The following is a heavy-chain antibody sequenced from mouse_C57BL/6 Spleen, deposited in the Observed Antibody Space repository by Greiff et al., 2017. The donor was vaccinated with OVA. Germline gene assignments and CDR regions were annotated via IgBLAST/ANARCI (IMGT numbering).Heavy chain of an antibody. Sequence: QVQLQQPGTELVKPGASVKLSCKASGYTFTSYWMHWVKQRPGQGLEWIGNINPSNGGTNYNEKFKSKATLTVDKSSSTAYMQLSSLTSEDSAVYYCARGGNAYDGSSSYYYAMDYWGQGTSVTVSS. CDR2: INPSNGGT. D-gene: IGHD1-1*01. CDR1: GYTFTSYW. CDR3: ARGGNAYDGSSSYYYAMDY. V-gene: IGHV1-53*01. J-gene: IGHJ4*01.